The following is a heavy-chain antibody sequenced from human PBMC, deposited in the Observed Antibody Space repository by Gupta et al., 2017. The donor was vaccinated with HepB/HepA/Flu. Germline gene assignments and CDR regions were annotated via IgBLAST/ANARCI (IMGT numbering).Heavy chain of an antibody. CDR2: MSNSGDST. J-gene: IGHJ4*02. Sequence: EVQLLESGGGLIQPGGSQRLSCAASGFTFSSYAMSWVRQAPGKGLEWVSGMSNSGDSTYYADSVKGRFTSSRDNSKNTLYLQMNSLRVEDTAVYYWAKFVLPPGDLMVRGGLGVRYFDYGGQGTLVTVSS. CDR3: AKFVLPPGDLMVRGGLGVRYFDY. D-gene: IGHD3-10*01. V-gene: IGHV3-23*01. CDR1: GFTFSSYA.